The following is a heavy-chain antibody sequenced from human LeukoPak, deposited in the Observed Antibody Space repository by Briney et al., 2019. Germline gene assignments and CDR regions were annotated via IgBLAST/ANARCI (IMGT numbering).Heavy chain of an antibody. D-gene: IGHD3-22*01. V-gene: IGHV3-21*01. Sequence: GGSLRLSCAASGFTFSSYSMNWVRQAPGEGLEWVSFISSSSSYIYYADSVKGRFTISRDNAKNSLYLQMNSLRAEDTAVYYCARSMIVVVAIDYWGQGTLVTVSS. CDR1: GFTFSSYS. J-gene: IGHJ4*02. CDR2: ISSSSSYI. CDR3: ARSMIVVVAIDY.